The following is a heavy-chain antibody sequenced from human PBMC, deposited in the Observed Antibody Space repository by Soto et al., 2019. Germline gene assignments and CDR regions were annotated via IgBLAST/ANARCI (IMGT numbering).Heavy chain of an antibody. CDR3: ARGNRPRIQLWFGVGNWFDP. J-gene: IGHJ5*02. V-gene: IGHV4-34*01. Sequence: QVQLQQWGAGLLKPSETLSLTCAVYGGSFSGYYWSWIRQPPGKGLEWIGEINHSGSTNYNPSLKSRVTISVDTSKNQFSLKLSSVTAADTAVYYCARGNRPRIQLWFGVGNWFDPWGQGTLVTVSS. D-gene: IGHD5-18*01. CDR2: INHSGST. CDR1: GGSFSGYY.